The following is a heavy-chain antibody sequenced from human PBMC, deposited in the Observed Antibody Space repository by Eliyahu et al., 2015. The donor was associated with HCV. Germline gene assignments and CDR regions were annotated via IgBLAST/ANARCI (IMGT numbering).Heavy chain of an antibody. CDR3: VRGTRDWAGVDY. CDR1: GFTFSSFW. D-gene: IGHD2-2*01. J-gene: IGHJ4*02. CDR2: VKEDGSYT. V-gene: IGHV3-74*01. Sequence: EVQLVESGGGLVQPGGSLXLSCAAXGFTFSSFWMHWVRQAPGKGLVWVSRVKEDGSYTSYADSVKGRFTISRDDAKNTLSLQMNSLRVEDTTVYYCVRGTRDWAGVDYWGQGTLVTVSS.